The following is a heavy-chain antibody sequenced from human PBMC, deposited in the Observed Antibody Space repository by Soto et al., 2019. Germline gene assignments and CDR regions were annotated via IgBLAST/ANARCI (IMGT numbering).Heavy chain of an antibody. D-gene: IGHD2-15*01. J-gene: IGHJ1*01. Sequence: QLQLQESGPGLVKSSETLSLTCTVSGGSISSSSFYWDWIRQPPGKGLEWIGSIFYSGSTYYNPCHKQRITKTVDTIKKHICLKLGSVTAENTSLYSLAKLDGQEGSFQYWCQGTLVTVSS. CDR1: GGSISSSSFY. CDR3: AKLDGQEGSFQY. CDR2: IFYSGST. V-gene: IGHV4-39*01.